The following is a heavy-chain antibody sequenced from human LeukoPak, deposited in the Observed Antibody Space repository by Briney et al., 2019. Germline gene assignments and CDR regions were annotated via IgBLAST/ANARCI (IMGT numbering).Heavy chain of an antibody. D-gene: IGHD7-27*01. Sequence: GGSLRLSCAASGFTVSSNYMSWVRQAPGKGLEWVSVIYSGGGTYHADSVKGRFTISRDNAKNSLYLQMNSLRVDDTAVYYCAREEPGDLGQAFHYWGQGTLVTVSS. CDR2: IYSGGGT. V-gene: IGHV3-53*01. CDR3: AREEPGDLGQAFHY. J-gene: IGHJ4*02. CDR1: GFTVSSNY.